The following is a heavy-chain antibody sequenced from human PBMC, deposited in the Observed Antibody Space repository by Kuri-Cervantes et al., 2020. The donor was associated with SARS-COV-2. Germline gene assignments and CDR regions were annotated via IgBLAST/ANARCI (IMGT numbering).Heavy chain of an antibody. D-gene: IGHD6-6*01. Sequence: SETLSLTCTVSGGSISSGSYYWSWIRQPAGKGLEWIGRIYTSGSTNYNPSLRSRVTISVDTSKNQFSLKLSSVTAADTAVYYCAQSRSIAARRPWYFDLWGRGTLVTVSS. J-gene: IGHJ2*01. CDR3: AQSRSIAARRPWYFDL. V-gene: IGHV4-61*02. CDR2: IYTSGST. CDR1: GGSISSGSYY.